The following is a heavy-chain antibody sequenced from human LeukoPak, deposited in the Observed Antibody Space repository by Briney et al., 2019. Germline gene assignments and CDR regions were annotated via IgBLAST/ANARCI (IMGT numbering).Heavy chain of an antibody. CDR3: ARDLVRIAAAGTPFWFDY. CDR1: GFTFSSNS. CDR2: ISSSSSYI. Sequence: GGSLRLSCAASGFTFSSNSMNWVRQAPGKGLEWVSSISSSSSYIYYADSVKGRFTISRDNAKNSLYLQMNSLRAEDTAVYYCARDLVRIAAAGTPFWFDYWGQGTLVTVSS. V-gene: IGHV3-21*01. J-gene: IGHJ4*02. D-gene: IGHD6-13*01.